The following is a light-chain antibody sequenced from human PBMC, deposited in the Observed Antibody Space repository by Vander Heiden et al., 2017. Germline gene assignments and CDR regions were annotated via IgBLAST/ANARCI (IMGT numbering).Light chain of an antibody. CDR2: DAS. CDR3: QRHSDWPSST. V-gene: IGKV3-11*01. Sequence: EIVLTQSPATLSLSPGERATLSCRASQSVRSYLAWYQQKPGQSPRLLTYDASNRDTGIPARFSGSGYGTGFTLTISSREPEDFAVYYCQRHSDWPSSTFGQGTKLEIK. CDR1: QSVRSY. J-gene: IGKJ2*01.